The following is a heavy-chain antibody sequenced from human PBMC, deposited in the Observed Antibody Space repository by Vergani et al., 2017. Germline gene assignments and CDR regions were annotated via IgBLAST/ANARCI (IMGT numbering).Heavy chain of an antibody. V-gene: IGHV3-23*01. D-gene: IGHD6-19*01. CDR3: AKVGRSEVAGTFGAFDI. CDR2: LSASDRRT. Sequence: EVQLLESGGGLVQPGGSLRLSCAASGFTFIMHAMSWVRQAPGKGLEWVSTLSASDRRTHYADSVKGRFTISRDISKNTLFLHMNSLRPEDTAVYYCAKVGRSEVAGTFGAFDIWGQGTTVTVSS. J-gene: IGHJ3*02. CDR1: GFTFIMHA.